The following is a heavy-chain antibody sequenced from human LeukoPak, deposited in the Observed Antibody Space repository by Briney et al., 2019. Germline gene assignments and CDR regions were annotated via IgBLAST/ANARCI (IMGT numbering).Heavy chain of an antibody. Sequence: GGSLRLSCAASGFSFSSFGMSWVRQAPGRGLQWVSSISGDGRDTFYADFVKGRFTVSRDNSKTTMFLQMNSLRVEDTALYYCARGARLQPMGEFWGQGTLVTVSS. J-gene: IGHJ4*02. V-gene: IGHV3-23*01. CDR1: GFSFSSFG. D-gene: IGHD4-11*01. CDR3: ARGARLQPMGEF. CDR2: ISGDGRDT.